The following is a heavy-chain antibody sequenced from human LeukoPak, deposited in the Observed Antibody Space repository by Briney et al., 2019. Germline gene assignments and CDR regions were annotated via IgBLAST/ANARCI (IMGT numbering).Heavy chain of an antibody. CDR1: GYTFTGYY. Sequence: ASVKVSCKASGYTFTGYYMHWVRQAPGHGLEWMGRINPNSGGTNYAQKFQGRVTMTRDTSISTAYMELSRLRSDDTAVYYCARDLYYDFWSGYPIWFDPWGQGTLVTVSS. J-gene: IGHJ5*02. D-gene: IGHD3-3*01. V-gene: IGHV1-2*06. CDR3: ARDLYYDFWSGYPIWFDP. CDR2: INPNSGGT.